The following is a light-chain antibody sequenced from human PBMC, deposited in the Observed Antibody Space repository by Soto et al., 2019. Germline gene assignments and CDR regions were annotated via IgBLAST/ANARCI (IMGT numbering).Light chain of an antibody. CDR2: EVN. CDR3: SSYGGYNNVV. CDR1: SSDVGGYNY. J-gene: IGLJ1*01. Sequence: QSALTQPPSASGSPGQSVTISRTGTSSDVGGYNYVSWFQQHPVKAPKLIIHEVNQRPSGVPDRFSGSKSGNTASLTVSGLQAEDEGTYYCSSYGGYNNVVFGTGTKVT. V-gene: IGLV2-8*01.